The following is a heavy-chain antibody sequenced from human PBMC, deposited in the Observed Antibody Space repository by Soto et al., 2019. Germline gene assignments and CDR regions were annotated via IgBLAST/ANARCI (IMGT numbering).Heavy chain of an antibody. CDR3: ARVPRYSSSWPPLYYGMDV. D-gene: IGHD6-13*01. Sequence: PSETLSLTCAVSGGSISSSNWWSWVRQPPGKGLEWIGEIYHSGSTNYNPSLKSRVTISVDKSKNQFSLKLSSVTAADTAVYYCARVPRYSSSWPPLYYGMDVWGQGTTVTVS. CDR2: IYHSGST. V-gene: IGHV4-4*02. J-gene: IGHJ6*02. CDR1: GGSISSSNW.